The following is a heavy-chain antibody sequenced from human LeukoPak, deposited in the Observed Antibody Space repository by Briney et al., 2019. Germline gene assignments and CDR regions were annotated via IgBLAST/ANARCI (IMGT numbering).Heavy chain of an antibody. CDR1: GGTFSSYA. CDR2: IIPIFGTA. J-gene: IGHJ4*02. D-gene: IGHD3/OR15-3a*01. CDR3: ARERTGYLGLFDY. V-gene: IGHV1-69*01. Sequence: GSSVKVSCKASGGTFSSYAISWVRQAPGQGLEWMGGIIPIFGTANYAQKFQGRVTITADESTSTAYMELSSLRSEDTAVYYCARERTGYLGLFDYWGQGTLVTVSS.